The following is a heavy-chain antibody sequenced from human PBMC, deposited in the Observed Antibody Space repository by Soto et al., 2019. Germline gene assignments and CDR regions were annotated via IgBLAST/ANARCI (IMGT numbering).Heavy chain of an antibody. D-gene: IGHD3-22*01. J-gene: IGHJ4*02. V-gene: IGHV1-58*01. CDR1: GFTFTGSE. Sequence: VASVKVSCKASGFTFTGSEVQRVRQLRGQRLEWIRWIGGGSGNTNYAQKFQERVTITRDMSTSTAYMELISLRSEDTSFYYSAAENAYDGNPTLDYWGQGTLVPVSS. CDR3: AAENAYDGNPTLDY. CDR2: IGGGSGNT.